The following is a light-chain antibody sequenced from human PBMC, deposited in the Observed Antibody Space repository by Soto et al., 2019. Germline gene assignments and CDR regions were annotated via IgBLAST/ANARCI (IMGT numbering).Light chain of an antibody. J-gene: IGKJ1*01. Sequence: DIQMTQSPSSLSASVGDRVTITCRASQSISNYLNWYQQKPGKAPKLLIYGASSLQSGVPSRFSGSESGTDFNLTISSLQPEDFATYYCEQSYSTRWTFGQGTKVEIK. CDR1: QSISNY. CDR3: EQSYSTRWT. V-gene: IGKV1-39*01. CDR2: GAS.